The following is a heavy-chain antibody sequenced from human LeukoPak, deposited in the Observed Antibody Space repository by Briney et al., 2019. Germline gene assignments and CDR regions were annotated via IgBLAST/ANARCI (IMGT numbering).Heavy chain of an antibody. D-gene: IGHD3-22*01. Sequence: ASVKVSCKASGYTFTGYYMHWVRQAPGQGLEWMGWINPNSGGTNYASKFQGRVTMTRDTSISTAYMQLSRLRSDDTAVYYCARGVEPLYDSSGYPAPYWGQGTLVTVSS. J-gene: IGHJ4*02. CDR2: INPNSGGT. CDR1: GYTFTGYY. V-gene: IGHV1-2*02. CDR3: ARGVEPLYDSSGYPAPY.